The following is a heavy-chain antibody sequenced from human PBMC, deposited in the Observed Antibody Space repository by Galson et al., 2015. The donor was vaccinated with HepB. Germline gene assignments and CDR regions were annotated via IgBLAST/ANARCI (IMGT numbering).Heavy chain of an antibody. CDR2: ISYDGTNK. J-gene: IGHJ4*02. Sequence: SLRLSCAASGFTFSNYDIHWVRQAPGKGLEWVAFISYDGTNKYYADSVKGRFTISRDNSKNTLYLQMNSLSPEDTALFYSARANYDFRFFDNWGQGTLVTVSS. CDR1: GFTFSNYD. D-gene: IGHD3-3*01. V-gene: IGHV3-30-3*01. CDR3: ARANYDFRFFDN.